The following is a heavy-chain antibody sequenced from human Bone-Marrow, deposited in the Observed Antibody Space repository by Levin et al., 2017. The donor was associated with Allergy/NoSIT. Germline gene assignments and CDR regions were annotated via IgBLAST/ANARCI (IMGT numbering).Heavy chain of an antibody. Sequence: PGGSLRLSCAASGFTFDDYAMHWVRQAPGKGLEWVSAISWNSGNIAYADSVKGRFITSRDNAKNSLYLDMISLRPDDTAFSYCTKALGRDIATPHTHSGLNSWSQGTLVTVTS. CDR2: ISWNSGNI. V-gene: IGHV3-9*01. J-gene: IGHJ4*02. CDR1: GFTFDDYA. D-gene: IGHD6-25*01. CDR3: TKALGRDIATPHTHSGLNS.